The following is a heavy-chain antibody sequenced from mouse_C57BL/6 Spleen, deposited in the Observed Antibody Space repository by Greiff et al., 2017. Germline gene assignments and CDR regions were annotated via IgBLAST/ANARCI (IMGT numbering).Heavy chain of an antibody. CDR2: IYPGSGST. V-gene: IGHV1-55*01. CDR1: GYTFTSYW. D-gene: IGHD2-4*01. J-gene: IGHJ3*01. Sequence: VQLQQPGAELVKPGASVKMSCKASGYTFTSYWITWVKQRPGQGLEWIGDIYPGSGSTNYNEKFKSKATLTVDTSSSTAYMQLSSLTSEDSAVYYCARGYDYDEGFAYWGQGTLVTVSA. CDR3: ARGYDYDEGFAY.